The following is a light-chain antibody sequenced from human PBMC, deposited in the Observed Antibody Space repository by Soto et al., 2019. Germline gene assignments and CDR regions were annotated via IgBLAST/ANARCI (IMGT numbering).Light chain of an antibody. CDR2: DAS. CDR3: QQYNNWRT. J-gene: IGKJ1*01. CDR1: QSVSSY. V-gene: IGKV3-15*01. Sequence: EIVLTQSPATLSLSPGERATLSCRASQSVSSYLAWYQQKPGQAPRLLIYDASNRVTGIPARFSGSGSGTEFTLTISSLQSEDFAIYYCQQYNNWRTFGQGTKVDIK.